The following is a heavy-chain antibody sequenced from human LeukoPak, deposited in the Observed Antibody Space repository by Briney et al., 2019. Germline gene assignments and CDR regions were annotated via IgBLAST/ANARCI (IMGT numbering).Heavy chain of an antibody. CDR1: GFTFSSYA. Sequence: PGGSLRLSCAASGFTFSSYAMHWVRQAPGKGLEWVAVISYDGSNKYYADSVKGRFTISRDNSKNTLYLQMNSLRAEDTAVYYCARGDYGDYDVGGFDYWGQGTLVTVSS. J-gene: IGHJ4*02. V-gene: IGHV3-30-3*01. CDR2: ISYDGSNK. CDR3: ARGDYGDYDVGGFDY. D-gene: IGHD4-17*01.